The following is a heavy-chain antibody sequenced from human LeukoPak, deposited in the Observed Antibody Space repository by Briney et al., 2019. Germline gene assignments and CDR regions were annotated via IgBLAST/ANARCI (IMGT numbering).Heavy chain of an antibody. V-gene: IGHV1-46*01. D-gene: IGHD3-22*01. J-gene: IGHJ3*02. Sequence: ASVKVSCKASGYTFTSYLMHWVRQAPGQGLEWMGIINPSGGTTNYAQKFRGRVTMTRDMSTSTVYMELSSLRSEDTAVYYWASRYYDSSGYYAYAFDIWGQGTMVTVSS. CDR1: GYTFTSYL. CDR3: ASRYYDSSGYYAYAFDI. CDR2: INPSGGTT.